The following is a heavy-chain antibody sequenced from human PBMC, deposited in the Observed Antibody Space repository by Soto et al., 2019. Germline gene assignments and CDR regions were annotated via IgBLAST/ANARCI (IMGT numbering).Heavy chain of an antibody. CDR2: ISGSSSYI. CDR3: ARDQAYCSSTSCLYGMDV. J-gene: IGHJ6*02. V-gene: IGHV3-21*01. Sequence: PGGSLRLSCAASGFTFSSYSMNWVRQAPGKGLEWVSSISGSSSYIYYADSVKGRFTISRDNAKNSLYLQMNSLRAEDTAVYYCARDQAYCSSTSCLYGMDVWGQGTTVTVSS. CDR1: GFTFSSYS. D-gene: IGHD2-2*01.